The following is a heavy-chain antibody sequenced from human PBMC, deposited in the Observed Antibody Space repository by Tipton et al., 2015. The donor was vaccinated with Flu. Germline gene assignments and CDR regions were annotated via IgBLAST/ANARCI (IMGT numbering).Heavy chain of an antibody. CDR2: LSGGGGTT. CDR3: AKVIPELVAGLDQ. J-gene: IGHJ4*02. Sequence: SLRLSCAASGFTFSRYAMSWVRQAPGKGLEWVASLSGGGGTTFFADSVKGRFTVSRDLSKNTLYLQMNSLRGDDTAMYYCAKVIPELVAGLDQWGQGTLVTVSS. CDR1: GFTFSRYA. V-gene: IGHV3-23*01. D-gene: IGHD6-19*01.